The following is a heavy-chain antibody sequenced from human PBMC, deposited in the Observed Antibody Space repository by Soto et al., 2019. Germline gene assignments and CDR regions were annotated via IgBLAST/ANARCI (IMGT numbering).Heavy chain of an antibody. D-gene: IGHD5-18*01. J-gene: IGHJ2*01. CDR3: ASLRRGYSYAFDL. Sequence: QLQLQESGPGLVKPSETLSLTCTVSGGSISSSSYYWGWIRQPPGKGLEWIGSIYYSGSTYYNPSLKSRVTISVDTSKNQFSLKLSSVTAADTAVYYCASLRRGYSYAFDLWGRGTLVTVSS. CDR1: GGSISSSSYY. V-gene: IGHV4-39*01. CDR2: IYYSGST.